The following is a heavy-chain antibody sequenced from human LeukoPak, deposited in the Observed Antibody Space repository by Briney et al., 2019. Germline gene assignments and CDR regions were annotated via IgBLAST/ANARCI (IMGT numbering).Heavy chain of an antibody. D-gene: IGHD2-15*01. V-gene: IGHV4-34*01. J-gene: IGHJ3*02. CDR1: GGSFSGYY. Sequence: PSETLSLTCAVYGGSFSGYYWSWIRQPPGKGLEWIGEINHSGSTNYNPSLKSRVTISVDTSKNQFSLKLSSVTAADTAVYYCARAHCSGGSCYRWAFDIWGQGTMVTVSS. CDR2: INHSGST. CDR3: ARAHCSGGSCYRWAFDI.